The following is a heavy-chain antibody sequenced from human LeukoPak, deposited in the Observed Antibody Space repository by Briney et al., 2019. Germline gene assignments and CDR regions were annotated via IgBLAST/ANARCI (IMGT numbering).Heavy chain of an antibody. J-gene: IGHJ4*02. CDR3: AKDLSAFGWFGELLSSPFDY. D-gene: IGHD3-10*01. Sequence: HPGGSLRLSCAASGFTFSTYSVNWVRQAPGKGLEWVSAISGSGGSTYYADSVKGRFTISRDNSKNTLYLQMNSLRAEDTAVYYCAKDLSAFGWFGELLSSPFDYWGQGTLVTVSS. V-gene: IGHV3-23*01. CDR2: ISGSGGST. CDR1: GFTFSTYS.